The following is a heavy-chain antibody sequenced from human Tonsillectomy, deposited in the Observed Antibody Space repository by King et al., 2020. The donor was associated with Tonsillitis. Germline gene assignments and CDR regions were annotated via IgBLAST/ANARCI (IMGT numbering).Heavy chain of an antibody. D-gene: IGHD3-9*01. V-gene: IGHV1-2*02. CDR2: INPNNGGT. Sequence: QLVQSGAEVKKPGASVKVSCKASGYTFNGYYMHWVRQAPGQGLEWMGWINPNNGGTNYAQKFQGRVTMTRDTSISTAYMELSRLRSDDTAVYYCAREYFLSDFDYYYGMDVWGQGTTVTVSS. J-gene: IGHJ6*02. CDR3: AREYFLSDFDYYYGMDV. CDR1: GYTFNGYY.